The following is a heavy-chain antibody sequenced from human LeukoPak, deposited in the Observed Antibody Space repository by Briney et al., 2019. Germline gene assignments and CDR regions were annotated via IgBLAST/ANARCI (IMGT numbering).Heavy chain of an antibody. V-gene: IGHV1-69*01. CDR1: GGTFSSYA. CDR3: ARDWEDGSGANWFDP. D-gene: IGHD3-10*01. Sequence: ASVTVSCKASGGTFSSYAISWVRQAPGQGLEWMGGIIPIFGTANYAQKFQGRVTITADESTSTAYMELSSLRSEDTAVYYCARDWEDGSGANWFDPWGQGTLVTVSS. CDR2: IIPIFGTA. J-gene: IGHJ5*02.